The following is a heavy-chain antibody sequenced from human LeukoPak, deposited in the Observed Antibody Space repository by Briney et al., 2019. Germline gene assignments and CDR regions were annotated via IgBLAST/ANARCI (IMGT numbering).Heavy chain of an antibody. Sequence: GGSLRLSCAASGFTFSASAMYWVRQASGKGLEWVGRIRNKANSYATTYAASVNGRFTISRDDSKNTAYLQMNSLEIEDTAVYYCASTRRRLDAFDIWGQGTMVTVSS. CDR2: IRNKANSYAT. CDR3: ASTRRRLDAFDI. V-gene: IGHV3-73*01. CDR1: GFTFSASA. J-gene: IGHJ3*02.